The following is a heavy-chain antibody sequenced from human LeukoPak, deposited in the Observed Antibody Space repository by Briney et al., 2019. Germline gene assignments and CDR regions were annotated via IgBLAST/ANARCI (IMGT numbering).Heavy chain of an antibody. CDR1: GFTVSSNY. D-gene: IGHD1-26*01. CDR2: IYSGGST. CDR3: ARWDLYDAFDI. Sequence: GGSLRLSCAASGFTVSSNYMSWVRQAPGKGLEWVSVIYSGGSTYYADSVKGRFTISRDNSKNTLYLQMNSLRAEDTAVYYCARWDLYDAFDIWGQGTMVTVSS. V-gene: IGHV3-53*01. J-gene: IGHJ3*02.